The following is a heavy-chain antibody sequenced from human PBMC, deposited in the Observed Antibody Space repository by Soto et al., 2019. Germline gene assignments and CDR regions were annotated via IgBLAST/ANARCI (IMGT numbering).Heavy chain of an antibody. CDR1: DGSFRSYY. V-gene: IGHV4-59*01. CDR2: VFHTGST. D-gene: IGHD2-8*01. Sequence: QVQLLESGPAFVKPSETLSLTCTVSDGSFRSYYWSWIRQPPGKGLEWIGYVFHTGSTKYNPSLKSRVTMSVDTSKNQFSLNLSSVTAADTAVYYCARDNGLDWGRATLVTVSS. CDR3: ARDNGLD. J-gene: IGHJ4*02.